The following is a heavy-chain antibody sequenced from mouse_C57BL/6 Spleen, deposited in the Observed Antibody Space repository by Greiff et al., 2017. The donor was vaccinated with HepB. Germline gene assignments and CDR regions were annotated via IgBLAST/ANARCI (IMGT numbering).Heavy chain of an antibody. CDR2: INPNNGGT. CDR3: ARDSNYAWFAY. D-gene: IGHD2-5*01. Sequence: VQLQQSGPELVKPGASVKISCKASGYTFTDYYMNWVKQSHGKSLEWIGDINPNNGGTSYNQKFKGKATLTVDKSSSTAYMELRSLTSEDSAVYYCARDSNYAWFAYWGQGTLVTVSA. CDR1: GYTFTDYY. J-gene: IGHJ3*01. V-gene: IGHV1-26*01.